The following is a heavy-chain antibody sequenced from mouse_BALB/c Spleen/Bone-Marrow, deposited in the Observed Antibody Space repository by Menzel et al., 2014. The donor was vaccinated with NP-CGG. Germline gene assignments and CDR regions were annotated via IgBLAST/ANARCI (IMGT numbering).Heavy chain of an antibody. CDR3: ARVSYYAMDY. Sequence: EVKVVESGGGLVQPGGSLKLSWAASGFTFSSYGMSWVRQTPDKRLELVATINSNGGSTYYPDSVKGRFTISRDNAKNTLYLQMSRLKSEDTAMYYCARVSYYAMDYWGQGTSVTVSS. CDR1: GFTFSSYG. CDR2: INSNGGST. V-gene: IGHV5-6-3*01. J-gene: IGHJ4*01.